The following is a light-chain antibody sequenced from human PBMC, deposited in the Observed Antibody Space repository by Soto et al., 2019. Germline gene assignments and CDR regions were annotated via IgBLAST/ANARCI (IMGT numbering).Light chain of an antibody. J-gene: IGKJ2*01. V-gene: IGKV3-15*01. CDR1: ETVRTN. CDR2: GAS. Sequence: IVMTQSPATLSVSPGERVTLSCRASETVRTNLAWFQQKPGQTPRLHIFGASTRATGIPTRFTGSGSETEFTLTIGSLQSEDLAVYYCQQYYNWPPYTFGQGTKLEIK. CDR3: QQYYNWPPYT.